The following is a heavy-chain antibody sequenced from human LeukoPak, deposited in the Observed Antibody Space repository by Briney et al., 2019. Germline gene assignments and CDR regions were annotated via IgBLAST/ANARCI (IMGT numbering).Heavy chain of an antibody. J-gene: IGHJ5*02. V-gene: IGHV4-39*07. CDR1: GGSISSSSYY. CDR2: IYYSGST. CDR3: ARGVTVTGGTNWFDP. Sequence: SETLSLTCTVSGGSISSSSYYWGWIRQPPGKGLEWIGSIYYSGSTYYNPSLKSRVTISVDTSKNQFSLKLSSVTAADTAVYYCARGVTVTGGTNWFDPWGQGTLVTVSS. D-gene: IGHD4-17*01.